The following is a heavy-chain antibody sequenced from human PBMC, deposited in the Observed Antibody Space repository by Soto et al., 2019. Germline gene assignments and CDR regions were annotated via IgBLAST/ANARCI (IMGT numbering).Heavy chain of an antibody. CDR3: ARDTPDTAMVSWGYYGMDV. V-gene: IGHV3-11*06. CDR1: GFTFSDYY. J-gene: IGHJ6*02. D-gene: IGHD5-18*01. CDR2: ISSSSSYT. Sequence: QVQLVESGGGLVKPGGSLRLSCAASGFTFSDYYMSWTRQAPGKGLEWVSYISSSSSYTNYADSVKGRFIISRDNAKNSLYLQMNSLRAEDTAVYYCARDTPDTAMVSWGYYGMDVWGQGTTVTVSS.